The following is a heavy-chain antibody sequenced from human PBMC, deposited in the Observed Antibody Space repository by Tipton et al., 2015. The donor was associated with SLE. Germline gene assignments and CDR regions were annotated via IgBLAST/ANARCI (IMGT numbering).Heavy chain of an antibody. CDR1: GGSISSDDYY. Sequence: TLSLTCTVSGGSISSDDYYWSWIRQPPGKGLEWIGYIYYSGSTNYNPSLKSRVTISVDTSKNQFSLKLSSVTAADTAVYYCARGPRSIAAWYYYGMDVWGQGTTVTVSS. CDR2: IYYSGST. J-gene: IGHJ6*02. D-gene: IGHD6-6*01. CDR3: ARGPRSIAAWYYYGMDV. V-gene: IGHV4-61*08.